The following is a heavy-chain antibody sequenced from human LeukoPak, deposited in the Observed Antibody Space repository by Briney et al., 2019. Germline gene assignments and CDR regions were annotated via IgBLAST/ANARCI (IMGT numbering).Heavy chain of an antibody. CDR2: IYTSGST. CDR3: ARAVASSGPFFDY. CDR1: GGSISSGSYY. V-gene: IGHV4-61*02. J-gene: IGHJ4*02. Sequence: PSETLSLTXTVSGGSISSGSYYWSWIRQPAGKGLEWIGRIYTSGSTNYNPSLKSRVTISVDTSKNQFSLKLSSVTAADTAVYYCARAVASSGPFFDYWGQGTLVTVSS. D-gene: IGHD3-22*01.